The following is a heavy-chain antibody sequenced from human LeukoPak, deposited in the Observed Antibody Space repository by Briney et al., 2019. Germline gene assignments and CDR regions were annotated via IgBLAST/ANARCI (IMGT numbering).Heavy chain of an antibody. CDR3: ARDGWFGDYNWFDP. CDR1: GFTFSSYS. Sequence: TGGSLRLSCAASGFTFSSYSMNWVRQAPGKGLEWVSYISSASNTIYYADSVKGRFTISRDNAKNSLYLQINSLRAEDTAMYYCARDGWFGDYNWFDPWGQGTLVTVSS. CDR2: ISSASNTI. V-gene: IGHV3-48*01. D-gene: IGHD3-10*01. J-gene: IGHJ5*02.